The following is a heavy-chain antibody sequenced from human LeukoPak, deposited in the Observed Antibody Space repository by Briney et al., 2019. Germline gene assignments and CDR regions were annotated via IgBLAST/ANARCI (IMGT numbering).Heavy chain of an antibody. CDR3: ARKSDRYYALDV. V-gene: IGHV3-20*04. CDR2: LSWSGANT. J-gene: IGHJ6*02. Sequence: GGSLRLSCAASGFNIDDYSMSWVRQAPGRRLEWVSSLSWSGANTAFADSVKGRFTISRDIAKNSLYLQINNLRREDTAFYYCARKSDRYYALDVWGQGTPVTVSS. CDR1: GFNIDDYS.